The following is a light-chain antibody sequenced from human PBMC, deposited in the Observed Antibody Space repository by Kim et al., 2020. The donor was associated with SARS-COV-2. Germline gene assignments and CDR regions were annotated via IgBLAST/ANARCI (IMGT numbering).Light chain of an antibody. Sequence: GQSVTFSCTGTSSDIGGYNYVSWYQQHPGKAPKLMIYEVSKRPSGVPDRFSGSKSGNTASLTVSGLQAEDEADYYCSSYAGSNNLVFGGGTQLTVL. J-gene: IGLJ2*01. V-gene: IGLV2-8*01. CDR3: SSYAGSNNLV. CDR1: SSDIGGYNY. CDR2: EVS.